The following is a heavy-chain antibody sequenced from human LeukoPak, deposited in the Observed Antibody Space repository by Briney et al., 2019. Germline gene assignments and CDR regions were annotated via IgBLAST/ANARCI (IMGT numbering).Heavy chain of an antibody. V-gene: IGHV4-39*01. CDR2: IYYSGST. J-gene: IGHJ4*02. Sequence: SETLSLTCTVSGGSIRSSYYYWGWVRQPPGKGLEWIGNIYYSGSTYYNPSLKSRVTISLDTSKNQFSLKLSSVTAPDTAVYYCARRSSGSFDYWGQGTVVTVSS. CDR1: GGSIRSSYYY. CDR3: ARRSSGSFDY.